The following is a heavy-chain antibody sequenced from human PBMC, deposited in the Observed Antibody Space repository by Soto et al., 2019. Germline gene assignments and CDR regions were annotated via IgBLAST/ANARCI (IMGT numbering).Heavy chain of an antibody. CDR2: ISFDGRNK. Sequence: QPGWSLRLSCASSVFTFSNYGIHWVRQAPGKGLQWVAVISFDGRNKRYVDSVKGRFTISRDNSKNTLYLQIDRLRPEDRAVYYCARDYAPYCSTTSCPIDHWGPGTLVTVSS. J-gene: IGHJ4*02. D-gene: IGHD2-2*01. CDR3: ARDYAPYCSTTSCPIDH. V-gene: IGHV3-30*03. CDR1: VFTFSNYG.